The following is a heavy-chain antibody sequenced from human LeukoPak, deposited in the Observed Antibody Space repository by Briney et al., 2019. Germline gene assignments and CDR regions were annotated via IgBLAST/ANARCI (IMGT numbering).Heavy chain of an antibody. Sequence: SQTLSLTCAVSGGSISSGGYSWSWIRQPPGKGLEWIGYIYHSGSTYYNPSLKSRVTISVDRSKNQSSLKLSSVTAADTAVYYCARGGSSWQNDYWGQGTLVTVSS. J-gene: IGHJ4*02. CDR2: IYHSGST. CDR3: ARGGSSWQNDY. D-gene: IGHD6-13*01. V-gene: IGHV4-30-2*01. CDR1: GGSISSGGYS.